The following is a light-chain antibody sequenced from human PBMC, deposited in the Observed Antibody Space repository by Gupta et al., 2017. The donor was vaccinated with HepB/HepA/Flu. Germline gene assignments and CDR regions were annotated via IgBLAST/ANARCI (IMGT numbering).Light chain of an antibody. CDR2: GAS. J-gene: IGKJ3*01. Sequence: EIVLSQSPGTLSLSPGERVTLYCRASQSLSDTYLAWYQQKPGQAPRLLIFGASSRATGVPDRFSGSGSGTDFTLTISRLEPEDFAVYYCQHYGTSSFTFGPGTKVDI. CDR3: QHYGTSSFT. CDR1: QSLSDTY. V-gene: IGKV3-20*01.